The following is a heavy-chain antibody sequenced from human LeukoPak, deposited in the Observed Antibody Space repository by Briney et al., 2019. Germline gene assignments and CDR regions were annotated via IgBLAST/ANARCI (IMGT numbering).Heavy chain of an antibody. V-gene: IGHV4-61*02. CDR3: AGGGGGPFDY. CDR2: IYTSEST. CDR1: GGSISSINYY. D-gene: IGHD3-16*01. Sequence: PSETLSLTCSVSGGSISSINYYWSWIRQPAGKGLEWIGRIYTSESTNYNPSLKSRVTISVDTSSNQFSLKLSSVTAAGTAVYYCAGGGGGPFDYWGQGTLVTVSS. J-gene: IGHJ4*02.